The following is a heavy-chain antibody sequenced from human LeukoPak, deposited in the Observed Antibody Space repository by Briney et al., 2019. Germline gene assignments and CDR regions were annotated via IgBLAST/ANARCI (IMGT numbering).Heavy chain of an antibody. CDR2: IYYSGST. Sequence: SETLSLTCTVSGGSISSYYWSWIRQPPGKGLEWIGYIYYSGSTNYNPSLKSRVTISVDTSKSQFSLKLSSVTAADTAAYYCARGHVWGSYRSAFDYWGQGTLVTVSS. D-gene: IGHD3-16*02. CDR3: ARGHVWGSYRSAFDY. V-gene: IGHV4-59*01. J-gene: IGHJ4*02. CDR1: GGSISSYY.